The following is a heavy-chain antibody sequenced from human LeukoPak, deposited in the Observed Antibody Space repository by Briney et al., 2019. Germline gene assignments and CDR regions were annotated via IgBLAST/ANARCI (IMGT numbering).Heavy chain of an antibody. CDR2: INPNSGGT. CDR1: GYTFTSFY. Sequence: ASVKVSCKASGYTFTSFYMHWVRQAPGQGLEWMGWINPNSGGTNYAQKFQGRVTMTRDTSISTAYMELSRLRSDDTAVYYCASGYDSKSWFDPWGQGTLVTVSS. V-gene: IGHV1-2*02. D-gene: IGHD3-22*01. CDR3: ASGYDSKSWFDP. J-gene: IGHJ5*02.